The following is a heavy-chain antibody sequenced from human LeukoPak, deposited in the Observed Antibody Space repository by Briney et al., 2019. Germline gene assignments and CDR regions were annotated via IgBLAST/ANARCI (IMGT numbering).Heavy chain of an antibody. CDR1: GFTFNIYS. J-gene: IGHJ5*02. CDR2: ITSSSHYI. CDR3: ARAENSGSGGLDP. V-gene: IGHV3-21*01. Sequence: GGSLRLSCAASGFTFNIYSMNWVRQAPGKGLEWVSRITSSSHYIYYADSVKGRFTISRDNAKNSLYLDMSSLRADDTAVYYCARAENSGSGGLDPWGQGTLVTVSS. D-gene: IGHD2-15*01.